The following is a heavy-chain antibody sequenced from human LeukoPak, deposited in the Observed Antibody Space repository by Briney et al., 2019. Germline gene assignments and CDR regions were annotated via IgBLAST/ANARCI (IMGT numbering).Heavy chain of an antibody. D-gene: IGHD4-17*01. CDR2: ISSSSSYI. V-gene: IGHV3-21*01. Sequence: GGSLRLSCAASGFTFSSYSMNWVRQALGKGLEWVSSISSSSSYIYYADSVKGRFTISRDNAKNSLYLQMNSLRAEDTAVYYCARDPSTVTTTPYYFDYWGQGTLVTVSS. CDR3: ARDPSTVTTTPYYFDY. J-gene: IGHJ4*02. CDR1: GFTFSSYS.